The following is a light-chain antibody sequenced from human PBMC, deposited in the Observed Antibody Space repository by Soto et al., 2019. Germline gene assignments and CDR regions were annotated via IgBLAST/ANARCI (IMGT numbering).Light chain of an antibody. V-gene: IGLV2-14*01. CDR1: SSDVGDYNY. CDR3: SSYTSSTTRV. CDR2: DVS. J-gene: IGLJ1*01. Sequence: QSALTQPASASGSPGQSITIYCTGTSSDVGDYNYVSWYQQHPGKAPKLMIYDVSNRPSGVSNRFSGSKSGSTASLTISGLQAEDEADYYCSSYTSSTTRVFGTGTKLTVL.